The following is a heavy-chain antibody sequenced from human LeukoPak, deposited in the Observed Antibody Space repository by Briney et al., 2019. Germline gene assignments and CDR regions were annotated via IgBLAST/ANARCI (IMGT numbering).Heavy chain of an antibody. J-gene: IGHJ3*02. Sequence: SETLSLTCAVYGGSFSGYYWSWIRQPPGKGLEWIGEINHSGSTNYNPSLKSRVTISVDTSKNQFSLKLSSVTAADTAVYYCASDCYDSSGYYGNLDAFDIWGQGTMVTVSS. CDR1: GGSFSGYY. V-gene: IGHV4-34*01. D-gene: IGHD3-22*01. CDR2: INHSGST. CDR3: ASDCYDSSGYYGNLDAFDI.